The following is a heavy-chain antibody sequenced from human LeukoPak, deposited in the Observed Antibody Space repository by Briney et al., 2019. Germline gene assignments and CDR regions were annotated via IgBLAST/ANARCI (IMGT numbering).Heavy chain of an antibody. CDR3: ARDPKAGFDY. Sequence: GASVKVSCKASGGTFSSYEICWVRQAPGQGLEWMGGIIPMFGTAKYAQKFQGRVTITTDKSTSTAYMELRSLRSDDTAVYYCARDPKAGFDYWGQGTLVTVSS. CDR1: GGTFSSYE. CDR2: IIPMFGTA. J-gene: IGHJ4*02. D-gene: IGHD6-25*01. V-gene: IGHV1-69*05.